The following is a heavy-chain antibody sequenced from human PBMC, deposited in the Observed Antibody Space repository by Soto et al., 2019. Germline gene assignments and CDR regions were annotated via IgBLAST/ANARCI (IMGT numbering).Heavy chain of an antibody. CDR2: IFWDDDK. V-gene: IGHV2-5*02. CDR3: AHRSRGYAYYFDQ. CDR1: GFSLSTRGVG. J-gene: IGHJ4*02. D-gene: IGHD5-12*01. Sequence: QITLKESGPTLVKPTQTLTLTCSFSGFSLSTRGVGVGWIRQPPGKALEWLALIFWDDDKWYSPSLRSRLTITDDTSKNHVVLTMTNIDPVDTATYYCAHRSRGYAYYFDQWGQGTLVTVSS.